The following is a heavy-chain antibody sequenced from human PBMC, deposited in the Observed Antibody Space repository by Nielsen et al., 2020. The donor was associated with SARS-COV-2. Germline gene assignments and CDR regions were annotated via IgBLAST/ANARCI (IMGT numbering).Heavy chain of an antibody. V-gene: IGHV3-48*03. CDR2: ISSSGSTI. D-gene: IGHD3-22*01. CDR3: ARGPYYYDSSGFYYFDY. CDR1: GFTFSSYE. J-gene: IGHJ4*02. Sequence: GESLKISCAASGFTFSSYEMNWVRQAPGKGLEWVSYISSSGSTIYYADSVKGRFTISRDNAKNSLYLQMNSLRAEDTAVYYCARGPYYYDSSGFYYFDYWGQGTLVTVSS.